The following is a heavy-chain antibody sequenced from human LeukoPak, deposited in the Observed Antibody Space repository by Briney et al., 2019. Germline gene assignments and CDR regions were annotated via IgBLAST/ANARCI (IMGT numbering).Heavy chain of an antibody. CDR1: GYTFTSYD. D-gene: IGHD3-10*01. V-gene: IGHV1-8*01. J-gene: IGHJ4*02. CDR3: ARDSYGSGSYSITFFDY. CDR2: MNPNSGNT. Sequence: ASVKVSCKASGYTFTSYDINWVRQATGQGLEWMGWMNPNSGNTGYAQKFQGRVTMTRNTSISTAYMELRSLRSDDTAVYYCARDSYGSGSYSITFFDYWGQGTLVTVSS.